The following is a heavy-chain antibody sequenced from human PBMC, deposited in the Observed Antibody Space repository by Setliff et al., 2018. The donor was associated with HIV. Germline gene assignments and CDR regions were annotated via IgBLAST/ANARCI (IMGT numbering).Heavy chain of an antibody. CDR3: ASGENLQPRMDV. CDR2: ISTYSDET. Sequence: ASVKVSCKPSGYTFTTYGLSWVRQAPGQGLERMGWISTYSDETSYSQNLQGRLTMTTDTSTGTAYMELTSLRSEDTAVYYCASGENLQPRMDVWGQGTTVTVSS. J-gene: IGHJ6*02. V-gene: IGHV1-18*01. CDR1: GYTFTTYG. D-gene: IGHD5-18*01.